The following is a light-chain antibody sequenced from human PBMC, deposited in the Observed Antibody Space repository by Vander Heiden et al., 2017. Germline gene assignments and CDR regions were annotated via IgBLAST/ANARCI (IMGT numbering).Light chain of an antibody. J-gene: IGLJ3*02. Sequence: SYELTQPPSVSVSPGQTARITCSGDALPKQYAYWYQQKPGQAPVLVIYKDSERPSGIPERFSGSSSGTTVTLTISGVQAEDEADDYCQSADSSGTSGVFGGGTKLTVL. CDR3: QSADSSGTSGV. V-gene: IGLV3-25*03. CDR2: KDS. CDR1: ALPKQY.